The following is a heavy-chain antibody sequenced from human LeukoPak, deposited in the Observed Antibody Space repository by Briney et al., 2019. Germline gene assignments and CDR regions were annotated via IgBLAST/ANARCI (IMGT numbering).Heavy chain of an antibody. CDR1: GFTFSSYA. V-gene: IGHV3-9*01. CDR2: ISWNSGSI. Sequence: GGSLRLSCAASGFTFSSYAMSWVRQAPGKGLEWVSGISWNSGSIGYADSVKGRFTISRDNAKNSLYLQMNSLRAEDTALYYCAKEYSSSWRHDAFDIWGQGTMVTVSS. D-gene: IGHD6-13*01. J-gene: IGHJ3*02. CDR3: AKEYSSSWRHDAFDI.